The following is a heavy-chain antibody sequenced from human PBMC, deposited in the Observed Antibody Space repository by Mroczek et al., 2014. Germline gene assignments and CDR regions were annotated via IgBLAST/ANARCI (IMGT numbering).Heavy chain of an antibody. V-gene: IGHV3-30-3*01. CDR2: ISSYSGST. D-gene: IGHD3-16*01. CDR3: ARYVWYSSYPHSYSGLDY. Sequence: QVQLQQSGGGLVQPGGSLRLSCAAPGFNIYSSYMHWVRQAPGKGLEWVASISSYSGSTYYADSVKGRFTISADTSKNTAYLQMNSLRAEDTAVYYCARYVWYSSYPHSYSGLDYWGQGTLVTVSS. J-gene: IGHJ4*01. CDR1: GFNIYSSY.